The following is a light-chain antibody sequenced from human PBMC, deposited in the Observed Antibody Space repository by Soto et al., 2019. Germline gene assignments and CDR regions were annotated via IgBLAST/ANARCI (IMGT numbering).Light chain of an antibody. CDR3: SSYAGNNNYV. J-gene: IGLJ1*01. V-gene: IGLV2-8*01. Sequence: QSALTQPPSASGSPGQAVTFSCTGTSSDIGDYNYVSWYQQHPGKAPQLMIYEVTKRPSGVPDRFSGSKSGNTASLTVSGLQADYEAEYYCSSYAGNNNYVFGTGTKLTVL. CDR1: SSDIGDYNY. CDR2: EVT.